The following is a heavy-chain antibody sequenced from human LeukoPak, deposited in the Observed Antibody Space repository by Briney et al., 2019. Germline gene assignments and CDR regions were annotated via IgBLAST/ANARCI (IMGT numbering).Heavy chain of an antibody. Sequence: ASVKVSCKASGYTFTSYGISWVRQAPGQGLEWMGWISAYNCNTNYAQKFQGRVTMTRDTSISTAYMELTSLSSDDTAVYYCARVTGTTAGWGQGTLVTVSS. CDR1: GYTFTSYG. D-gene: IGHD1-7*01. CDR2: ISAYNCNT. V-gene: IGHV1-18*01. J-gene: IGHJ4*02. CDR3: ARVTGTTAG.